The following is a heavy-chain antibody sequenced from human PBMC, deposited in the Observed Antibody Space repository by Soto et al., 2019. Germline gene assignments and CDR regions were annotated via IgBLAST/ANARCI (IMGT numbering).Heavy chain of an antibody. CDR1: GCTFSSYA. D-gene: IGHD5-18*01. CDR2: ISGGGVST. Sequence: GGSLRLSCAASGCTFSSYAMSWVRQAPGKGLEWVSAISGGGVSTYYADSVKGRFTISRDNSKNTLYLQMNSLRAEDTAVYYCAKYNGYSYGYGFDYWGQGTLVTVSS. J-gene: IGHJ4*02. CDR3: AKYNGYSYGYGFDY. V-gene: IGHV3-23*01.